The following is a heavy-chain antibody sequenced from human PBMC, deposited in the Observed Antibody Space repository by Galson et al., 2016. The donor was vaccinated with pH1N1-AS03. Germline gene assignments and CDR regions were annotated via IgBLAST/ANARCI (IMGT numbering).Heavy chain of an antibody. J-gene: IGHJ5*02. CDR1: GGSISSSSYY. CDR2: IYYSGST. Sequence: ETLSLTCTVSGGSISSSSYYWGWIRQPPGKGLEWIGSIYYSGSTYYNPSLKSRVTISVDTSKNQFSLKLSSVTAADTAVYYCARHLAATYSNWFDPWGQGTLVTVSS. D-gene: IGHD2-15*01. V-gene: IGHV4-39*01. CDR3: ARHLAATYSNWFDP.